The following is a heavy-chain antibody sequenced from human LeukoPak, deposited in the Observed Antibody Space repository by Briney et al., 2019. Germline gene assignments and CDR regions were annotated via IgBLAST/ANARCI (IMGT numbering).Heavy chain of an antibody. J-gene: IGHJ6*03. CDR2: MNPNSGNT. CDR3: ARVMAYSSSWYLNYYYYYYMDV. Sequence: ASVKVSCKASGYTFTSYDINWVRQATGQGLEWMGWMNPNSGNTGYAQKFQGRVTMTRNTSISTAYMELSSLRSEDTAVYYCARVMAYSSSWYLNYYYYYYMDVWGKGTTVTISS. CDR1: GYTFTSYD. D-gene: IGHD6-13*01. V-gene: IGHV1-8*01.